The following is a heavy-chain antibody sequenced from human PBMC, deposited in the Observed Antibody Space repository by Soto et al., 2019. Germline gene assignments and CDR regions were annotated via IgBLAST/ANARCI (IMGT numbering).Heavy chain of an antibody. D-gene: IGHD6-13*01. Sequence: GGSLRLSCAASGFTFSSYAMNWVRQAPWKGLEWVSGISGTATSTYYADSVKGRFTISRDNSRSTLYLQMNSLRAEDTAVYYCAKAAGAGRSYFDYWGQGTLVTVSS. CDR3: AKAAGAGRSYFDY. J-gene: IGHJ4*02. CDR1: GFTFSSYA. V-gene: IGHV3-23*01. CDR2: ISGTATST.